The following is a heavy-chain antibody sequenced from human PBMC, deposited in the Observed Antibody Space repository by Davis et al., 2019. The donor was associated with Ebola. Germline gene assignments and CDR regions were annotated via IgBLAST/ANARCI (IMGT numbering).Heavy chain of an antibody. Sequence: GESLKLSCAASGFTFSSYSMNWVRQAPGKGLEWVSSISSSSSYIYYADSVKGRFTISRDNSKNTLYLQMNSLRAEDTAVYYCAKQRDYSNYSAFDIWGQGTMVTVSS. D-gene: IGHD4-11*01. J-gene: IGHJ3*02. CDR3: AKQRDYSNYSAFDI. CDR1: GFTFSSYS. CDR2: ISSSSSYI. V-gene: IGHV3-21*04.